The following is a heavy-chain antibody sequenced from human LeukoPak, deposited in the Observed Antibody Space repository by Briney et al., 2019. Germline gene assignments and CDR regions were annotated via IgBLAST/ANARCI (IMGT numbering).Heavy chain of an antibody. Sequence: GGSLRLSCAASGFTFSNYWMEWVRQAPGKGLVWVSRISTDGSSTNYADSVKGRFTISRDNAKNTVYLQVNSLRAEDTAVYYCADEGYSGYDPHYWGQGTLVTVSS. J-gene: IGHJ4*02. V-gene: IGHV3-74*01. D-gene: IGHD5-12*01. CDR3: ADEGYSGYDPHY. CDR2: ISTDGSST. CDR1: GFTFSNYW.